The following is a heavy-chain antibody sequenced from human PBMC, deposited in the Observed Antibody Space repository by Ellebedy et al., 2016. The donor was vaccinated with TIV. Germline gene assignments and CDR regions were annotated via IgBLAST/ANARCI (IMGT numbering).Heavy chain of an antibody. CDR2: VYYTGTT. CDR3: AREGVVATMYIDT. Sequence: MPGGSLRLSCNVSGGSITTYFWSWIRQPPGKGLEWIGYVYYTGTTDYNPSLSSRVTMSIDTSKNQFSLNLRSVTAADTAVYYCAREGVVATMYIDTWGPGTLVTVSS. V-gene: IGHV4-59*12. J-gene: IGHJ4*02. CDR1: GGSITTYF. D-gene: IGHD5-12*01.